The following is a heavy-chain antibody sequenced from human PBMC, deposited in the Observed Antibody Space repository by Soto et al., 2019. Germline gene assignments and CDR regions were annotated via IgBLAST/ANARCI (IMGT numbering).Heavy chain of an antibody. J-gene: IGHJ6*02. CDR2: IYYSGST. CDR3: ARGYYYDSSGYYRTDYGMDV. D-gene: IGHD3-22*01. Sequence: QVQLQESGPGLVKPSQTLSLTCTVSGGSISSGGYYWSWIRQHPGKGLEWIGYIYYSGSTYYNPSLKSRVTISVDTSKNQFSLKLSSVTAADTAVYYCARGYYYDSSGYYRTDYGMDVWGQGTTVTVSS. CDR1: GGSISSGGYY. V-gene: IGHV4-31*03.